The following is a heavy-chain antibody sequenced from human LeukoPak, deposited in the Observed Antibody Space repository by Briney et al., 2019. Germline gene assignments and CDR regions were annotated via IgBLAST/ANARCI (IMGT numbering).Heavy chain of an antibody. J-gene: IGHJ3*02. D-gene: IGHD2-21*02. V-gene: IGHV4-59*01. Sequence: SETLSLTCTVSGGSICTNYWNWVRQPPGKGLEWLGYIYYSGSTSYNPSLKTPLTMSLDTSKILFSLKLTSVTAADTAVYYCASSRGVVTAYDIWGQGTMVTVSS. CDR1: GGSICTNY. CDR3: ASSRGVVTAYDI. CDR2: IYYSGST.